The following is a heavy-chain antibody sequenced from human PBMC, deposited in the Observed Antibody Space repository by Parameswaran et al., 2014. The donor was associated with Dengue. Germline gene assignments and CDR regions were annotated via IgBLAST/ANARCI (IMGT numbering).Heavy chain of an antibody. V-gene: IGHV4-39*01. J-gene: IGHJ5*02. D-gene: IGHD6-13*01. CDR3: ASHRSSYSWFDP. Sequence: WIRQPPGKGLEWIGSIYYSGSTYYNPSLKSRVTISVDTSQNQFSLKLRSVTAVDTAVYYCASHRSSYSWFDPWGQGTLVTVSS. CDR2: IYYSGST.